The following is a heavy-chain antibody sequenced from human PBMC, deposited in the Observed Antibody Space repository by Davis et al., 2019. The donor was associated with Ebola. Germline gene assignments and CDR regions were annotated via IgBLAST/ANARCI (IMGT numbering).Heavy chain of an antibody. Sequence: GGSLRLSCKASGYTFSNFWIGWVRQMPGHGLEWMGFIYPGDSDTRYNPSFQGQVTISADRSISTAYLQWISLKASDTARYYCARFGEGGDYGDFWGQGTPVTVSS. CDR2: IYPGDSDT. J-gene: IGHJ4*02. CDR1: GYTFSNFW. V-gene: IGHV5-51*01. D-gene: IGHD4-17*01. CDR3: ARFGEGGDYGDF.